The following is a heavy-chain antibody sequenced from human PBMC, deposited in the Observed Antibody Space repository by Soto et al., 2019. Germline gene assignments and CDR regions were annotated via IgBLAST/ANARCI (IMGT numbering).Heavy chain of an antibody. Sequence: QVQLVESGGGVVQPGRSLRLSCAASGFTFSSYGMHWVRQAPGKGLEWVAVISYDGSNKYYADSVKGRFTISRDNSKNTLYLQMNSLRAEDTAVYDCAKDLTMTFDYWGQGTLVPVSS. CDR2: ISYDGSNK. J-gene: IGHJ4*02. V-gene: IGHV3-30*18. CDR1: GFTFSSYG. CDR3: AKDLTMTFDY.